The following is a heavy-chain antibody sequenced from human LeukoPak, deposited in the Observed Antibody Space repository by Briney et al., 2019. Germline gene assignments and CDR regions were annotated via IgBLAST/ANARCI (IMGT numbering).Heavy chain of an antibody. CDR1: GFIFSDYY. V-gene: IGHV3-11*01. Sequence: GGSLRLSCAASGFIFSDYYTTWIRQAPGKGLEWVSYISSTGGTISYADSVKGRFTISRDNAKNSLYLQMNSLRAEDTAVYYCARNIGYCSSTNCYDSFHADYWGQGTLVTVSS. D-gene: IGHD2-2*01. J-gene: IGHJ4*02. CDR2: ISSTGGTI. CDR3: ARNIGYCSSTNCYDSFHADY.